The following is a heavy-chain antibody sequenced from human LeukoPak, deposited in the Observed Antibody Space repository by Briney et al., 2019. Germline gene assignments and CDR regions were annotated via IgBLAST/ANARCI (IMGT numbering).Heavy chain of an antibody. Sequence: GGSLRLSCAASGFTFSSYWMYWVRQAPGKGLVWVSRINSDGKTTSYADSVKGRFTISRDNAKNTLYLQMNSLRAEDTAVYYCTRDITLTRGGRSDYWGQGTLVTVSA. D-gene: IGHD3-10*01. CDR2: INSDGKTT. CDR3: TRDITLTRGGRSDY. V-gene: IGHV3-74*01. J-gene: IGHJ4*02. CDR1: GFTFSSYW.